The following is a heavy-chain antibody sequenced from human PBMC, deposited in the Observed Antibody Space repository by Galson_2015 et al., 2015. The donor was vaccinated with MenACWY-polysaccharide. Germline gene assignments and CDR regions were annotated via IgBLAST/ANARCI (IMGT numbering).Heavy chain of an antibody. Sequence: SLRLSCAASGFSFSSYSMNWVRQAPGKGLEWVSSISGSSSYIYYADSVKGRFTISRDNAKNSLYLQMNSLRAEDTAVYYCARDPRRDSAKWGMDVWGQGPTVTVSS. J-gene: IGHJ6*02. V-gene: IGHV3-21*01. D-gene: IGHD2-21*01. CDR3: ARDPRRDSAKWGMDV. CDR1: GFSFSSYS. CDR2: ISGSSSYI.